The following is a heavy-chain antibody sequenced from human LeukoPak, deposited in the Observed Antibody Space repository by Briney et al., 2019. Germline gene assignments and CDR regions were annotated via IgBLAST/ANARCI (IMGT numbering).Heavy chain of an antibody. CDR3: ARDPVGYSYCLDDWYFDL. J-gene: IGHJ2*01. CDR2: ISYDGSNK. V-gene: IGHV3-30-3*01. CDR1: GFTFSSYA. D-gene: IGHD5-18*01. Sequence: PGGSLRLSCAASGFTFSSYAMHWVRQAPGKGLEWVAVISYDGSNKYYADSVKGRFTISRDNSKNTLYLQMNSLRAEDTAVYYCARDPVGYSYCLDDWYFDLWGRGTLVTVSS.